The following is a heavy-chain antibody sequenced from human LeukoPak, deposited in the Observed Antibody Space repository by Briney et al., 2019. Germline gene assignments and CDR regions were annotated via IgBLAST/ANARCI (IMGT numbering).Heavy chain of an antibody. Sequence: ASVKVSCKASGGTFSSYAISWVRQAPGQGLEWMGRIIPILGIANYAQKFQGRVTITADKSTSTAYMELSSLRSEDTAVYYCARSIPDTANSDRAFDIWGQGTMVTVSS. V-gene: IGHV1-69*04. D-gene: IGHD2-21*01. CDR1: GGTFSSYA. CDR3: ARSIPDTANSDRAFDI. J-gene: IGHJ3*02. CDR2: IIPILGIA.